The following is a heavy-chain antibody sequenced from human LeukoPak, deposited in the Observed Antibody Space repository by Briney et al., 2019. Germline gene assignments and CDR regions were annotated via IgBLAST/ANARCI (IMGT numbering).Heavy chain of an antibody. Sequence: SLRLSCAASGFTFSSYAMSWVRQAPGKGLEWVSGISWNSGSIDYAVSVKGRFTISRDNAKNSLYLQMNSLRAEDTALYYCAKDMGVAGRVLHYWGQGTLVTVSS. CDR2: ISWNSGSI. CDR3: AKDMGVAGRVLHY. CDR1: GFTFSSYA. D-gene: IGHD6-19*01. J-gene: IGHJ4*02. V-gene: IGHV3-9*01.